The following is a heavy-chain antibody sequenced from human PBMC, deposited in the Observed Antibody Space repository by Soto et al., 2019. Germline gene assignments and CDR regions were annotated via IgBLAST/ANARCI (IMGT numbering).Heavy chain of an antibody. V-gene: IGHV3-21*01. CDR2: ISSSSSYI. J-gene: IGHJ4*02. Sequence: EVQLVESGGGLVKPGGSLRLSCAASGFTFSSYSMNWVRQAPGKVLEWVSSISSSSSYIYYADSVKGRFTISRDNAKNSLYLQMNSLRAEDTAVYYCARGAPYGDYGNNYWGQGTLVTVSS. CDR3: ARGAPYGDYGNNY. CDR1: GFTFSSYS. D-gene: IGHD4-17*01.